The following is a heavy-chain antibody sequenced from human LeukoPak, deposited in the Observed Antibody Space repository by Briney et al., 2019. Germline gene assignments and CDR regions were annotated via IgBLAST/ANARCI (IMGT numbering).Heavy chain of an antibody. V-gene: IGHV3-7*01. J-gene: IGHJ4*02. CDR1: GFTFSSYW. CDR2: MKQDGSER. CDR3: ARGGADLWNGSHYFDY. D-gene: IGHD3-3*01. Sequence: GGSLRLSCAASGFTFSSYWMSWVRQAPGKGLEWVAKMKQDGSERYYVDSVKGRFTISRDNAKNSLYLQMNSLRAEDTAVYYCARGGADLWNGSHYFDYWGQGTLVTASS.